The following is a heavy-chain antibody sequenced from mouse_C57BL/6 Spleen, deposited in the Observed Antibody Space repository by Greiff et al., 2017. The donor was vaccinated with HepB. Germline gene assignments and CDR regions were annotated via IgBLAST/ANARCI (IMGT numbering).Heavy chain of an antibody. CDR3: ARRDYYALYFDY. CDR2: INPGSGGT. V-gene: IGHV1-54*01. D-gene: IGHD1-1*01. J-gene: IGHJ2*01. CDR1: GYAFTNYL. Sequence: VQLQQSGAELVRPGTSVKVSCKASGYAFTNYLIEWVKQRPGHGLEWIGVINPGSGGTNYNEKFKGKATLTADKSSSTAYMQLSSLTSEDSAVYFCARRDYYALYFDYWGQGTTLTVSS.